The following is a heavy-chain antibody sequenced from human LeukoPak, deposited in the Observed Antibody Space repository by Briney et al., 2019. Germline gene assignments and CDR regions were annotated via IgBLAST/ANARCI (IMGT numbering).Heavy chain of an antibody. CDR2: ISAGGSTM. CDR3: ARGEYD. D-gene: IGHD3-10*01. CDR1: GFTFSRYS. J-gene: IGHJ4*02. V-gene: IGHV3-48*02. Sequence: PGVSLRLSCAASGFTFSRYSINWVRQAPGKGLEWISYISAGGSTMYYADSVKGRFTISRDNAKNALYLQMNSLRDEDTAVYYCARGEYDWGQGTLVTVSS.